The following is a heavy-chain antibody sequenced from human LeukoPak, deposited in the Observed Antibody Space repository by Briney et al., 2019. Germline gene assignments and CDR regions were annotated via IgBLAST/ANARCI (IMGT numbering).Heavy chain of an antibody. J-gene: IGHJ6*04. CDR3: ARDFGLRCSGGTCYSVYYYGMDV. CDR1: GFSFSNYA. D-gene: IGHD2-15*01. CDR2: IKQGGSEK. Sequence: EGSLRLSCSASGFSFSNYAMYWVRQAPGKGLEWVANIKQGGSEKYYVDSVKGRFTISRDNAENSLYLQMNSLRAEDTAVYYCARDFGLRCSGGTCYSVYYYGMDVWGKGTTVTVSS. V-gene: IGHV3-7*03.